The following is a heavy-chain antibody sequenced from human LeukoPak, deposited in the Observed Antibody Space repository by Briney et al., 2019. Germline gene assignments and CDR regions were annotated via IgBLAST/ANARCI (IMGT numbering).Heavy chain of an antibody. D-gene: IGHD6-13*01. Sequence: PGGSLRLSCAASGFTFSSYAMSWVRQAPGKGLEWVSAISGSGGSSYYADSVKGRFTISRDNSKNTLYLQMNSLRAEDTAVYYCANVQQLVPENYWGQGTLVTVSS. CDR1: GFTFSSYA. V-gene: IGHV3-23*01. J-gene: IGHJ4*02. CDR2: ISGSGGSS. CDR3: ANVQQLVPENY.